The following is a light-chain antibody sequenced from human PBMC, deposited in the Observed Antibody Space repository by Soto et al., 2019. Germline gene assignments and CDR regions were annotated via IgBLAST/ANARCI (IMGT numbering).Light chain of an antibody. CDR1: SSDVGGYKY. V-gene: IGLV2-14*01. Sequence: QSALTQPASVSGSPGQSITISCTGTSSDVGGYKYVSWYQQHPGKAPKLMIYDVSHRPSGVSNRFSGSKSGNTAFLTVSGLHAEDEADYYCSSYTSSISYVFGTGTKLTVL. CDR2: DVS. CDR3: SSYTSSISYV. J-gene: IGLJ1*01.